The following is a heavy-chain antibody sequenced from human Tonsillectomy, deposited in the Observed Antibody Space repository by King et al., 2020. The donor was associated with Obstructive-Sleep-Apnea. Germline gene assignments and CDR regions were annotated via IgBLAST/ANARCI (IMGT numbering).Heavy chain of an antibody. CDR2: ISSGTSTT. V-gene: IGHV3-48*04. J-gene: IGHJ4*02. Sequence: EVQLVQSGGGSVQPGGSLRLSCAASGFTFSSYSMNWVRQAPGKGLEWVSYISSGTSTTYYADSVKGRFTISRDNAKNSLYLQMNSLRAEDTAVYYCARDVNYGFDYWGQGALVTVSS. CDR3: ARDVNYGFDY. D-gene: IGHD3-10*01. CDR1: GFTFSSYS.